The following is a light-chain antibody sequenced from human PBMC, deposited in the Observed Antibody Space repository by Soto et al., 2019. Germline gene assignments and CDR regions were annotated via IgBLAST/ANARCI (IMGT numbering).Light chain of an antibody. J-gene: IGLJ6*01. CDR2: LNSDGSH. V-gene: IGLV4-69*01. CDR3: QTWGTGIHV. CDR1: SGHSSYA. Sequence: QPVLTQSPSASASLGASVKLTCNLSSGHSSYAIAWHQQQPEKGPRYLMKLNSDGSHSKGDGIPDRFSGSSSGAERYLTISSLQSEDEADYYCQTWGTGIHVFGSGTQLTVL.